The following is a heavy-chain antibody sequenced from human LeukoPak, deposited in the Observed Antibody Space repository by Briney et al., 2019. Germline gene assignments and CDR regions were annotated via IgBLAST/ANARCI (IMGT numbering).Heavy chain of an antibody. V-gene: IGHV3-64*01. CDR1: GFTFSSYT. D-gene: IGHD3-3*01. J-gene: IGHJ5*02. CDR2: ISSNGGST. CDR3: ARSYDFWSGYYPLWFDP. Sequence: AGGSLRLSCAASGFTFSSYTMHWVRQAPGKGLEYVSAISSNGGSTYYANSVKGRFSISRDNSKDTLYLQMGSLRAEDMAVYYCARSYDFWSGYYPLWFDPWGQGTLVTVSS.